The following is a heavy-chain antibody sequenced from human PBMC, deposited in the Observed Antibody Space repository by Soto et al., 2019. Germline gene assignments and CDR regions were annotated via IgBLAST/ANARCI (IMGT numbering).Heavy chain of an antibody. CDR1: GYTFTSYG. CDR3: ARVGLTTDWFDP. V-gene: IGHV1-2*04. J-gene: IGHJ5*02. D-gene: IGHD4-4*01. CDR2: INPNSGGT. Sequence: GASVKVSCKASGYTFTSYGISWVRQAPGQGLEWMGWINPNSGGTNYAQKFQGWVTMTRDTSISTAYMELSRLRSDDTAVYYCARVGLTTDWFDPWGQGTLVTVSS.